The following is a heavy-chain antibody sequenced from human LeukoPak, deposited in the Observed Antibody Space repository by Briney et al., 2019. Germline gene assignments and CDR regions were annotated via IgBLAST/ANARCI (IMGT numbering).Heavy chain of an antibody. J-gene: IGHJ3*02. CDR3: ARDREWELPADAIDI. Sequence: PGGSLRLSCAASGFAFSSYWMSWVRQAPGKGLEWVANIKQDGSEKYYVDSVKGRFTISRDNAKNSLYLQMNSLRAVDTAVYYCARDREWELPADAIDIWGQVRMVTVSS. D-gene: IGHD1-26*01. CDR1: GFAFSSYW. V-gene: IGHV3-7*01. CDR2: IKQDGSEK.